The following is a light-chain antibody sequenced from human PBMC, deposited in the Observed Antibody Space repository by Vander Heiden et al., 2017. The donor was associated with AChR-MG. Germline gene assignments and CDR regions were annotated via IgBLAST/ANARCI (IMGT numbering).Light chain of an antibody. CDR3: SSYTSSSTL. CDR2: EVS. CDR1: SSDVGGYNY. V-gene: IGLV2-14*01. J-gene: IGLJ2*01. Sequence: QSALTQPASVSGSPGPSITLSCTGTSSDVGGYNYVSWYQQHPGKAPKLMIYEVSNRPSGVSNRFSGSKSGNTASLTISGLQAEDEADYYCSSYTSSSTLFGGGTKLTVL.